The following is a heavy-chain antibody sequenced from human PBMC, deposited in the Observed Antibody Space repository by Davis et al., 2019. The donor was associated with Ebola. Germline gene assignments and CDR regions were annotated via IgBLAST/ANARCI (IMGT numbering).Heavy chain of an antibody. J-gene: IGHJ5*02. CDR2: INYSGST. D-gene: IGHD2-15*01. CDR3: ARDIVVVVAGLNWFDP. CDR1: GGSISSYY. V-gene: IGHV4-59*12. Sequence: MPSETLSLTCTVSGGSISSYYWSWIRQPPGKGLEWIGYINYSGSTNYNPSLKSRITISVDKSKNQFSLKLSSVTAADTAVYYCARDIVVVVAGLNWFDPWGQGTLVTVSS.